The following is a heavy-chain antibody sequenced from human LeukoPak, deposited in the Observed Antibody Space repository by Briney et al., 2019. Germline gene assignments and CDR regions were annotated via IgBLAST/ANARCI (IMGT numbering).Heavy chain of an antibody. J-gene: IGHJ4*02. CDR2: ISAYNGNT. Sequence: ASVKVSCKIPGYTLTELSMHGVRQAPGQGLEWMGWISAYNGNTNYAQKLQGRVTMTTDTSTSTAYMELRSLRSDDTAAYYCARDTSGYDWRAFDYWGQGTLVTVSS. V-gene: IGHV1-18*01. CDR1: GYTLTELS. CDR3: ARDTSGYDWRAFDY. D-gene: IGHD5-12*01.